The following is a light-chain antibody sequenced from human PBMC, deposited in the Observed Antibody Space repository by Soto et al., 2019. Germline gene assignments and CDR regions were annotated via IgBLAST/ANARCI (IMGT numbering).Light chain of an antibody. J-gene: IGLJ2*01. CDR1: SSNIGAGYD. Sequence: QSVLTQPPSVSGAPGQRVTISCTGSSSNIGAGYDVHWYQQLPGTAPKLLIYGNNNRPSGVPDRFSGSKSGTSASLAITGLQADDEADYYCQSYYSSLRGSVFGGGIKVTVL. CDR3: QSYYSSLRGSV. V-gene: IGLV1-40*01. CDR2: GNN.